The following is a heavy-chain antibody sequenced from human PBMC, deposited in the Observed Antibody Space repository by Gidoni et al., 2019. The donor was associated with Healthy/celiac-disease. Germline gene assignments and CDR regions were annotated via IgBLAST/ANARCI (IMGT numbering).Heavy chain of an antibody. J-gene: IGHJ5*02. CDR1: GGSISSSSYY. CDR3: ARQGLGDEQWLVLSWFDP. D-gene: IGHD6-19*01. CDR2: IYYSGST. Sequence: QLQLQESGPGLVKPSETLSLTCTVPGGSISSSSYYWGWIRQPPGKGLEWIGSIYYSGSTYYNPSLKSRVTISVDTSKNQFSLKLSSVTAADTAVYYCARQGLGDEQWLVLSWFDPWGQGTLVTVSS. V-gene: IGHV4-39*01.